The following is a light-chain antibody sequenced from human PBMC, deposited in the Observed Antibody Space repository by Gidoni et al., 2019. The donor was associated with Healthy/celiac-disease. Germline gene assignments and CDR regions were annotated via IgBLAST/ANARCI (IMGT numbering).Light chain of an antibody. J-gene: IGKJ4*01. CDR1: QSVSSSY. CDR2: GAS. Sequence: ETALTQSPAPLSLSPGERATLSCRASQSVSSSYLAWYQQKPGQAPRLRIYGASSRATGIPDRFSGSGSGTDFTLTISRLEPEDFAVYYCQQYGSSPPITFGGGTKVEIK. V-gene: IGKV3-20*01. CDR3: QQYGSSPPIT.